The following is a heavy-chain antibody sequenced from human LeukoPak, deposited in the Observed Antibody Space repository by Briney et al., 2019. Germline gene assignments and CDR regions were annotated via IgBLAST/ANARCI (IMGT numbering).Heavy chain of an antibody. CDR2: ISGSGGSA. CDR1: GFTFSSYA. J-gene: IGHJ4*02. Sequence: GGSLRLSCAASGFTFSSYAMSWVRQAPGKGLEWVSAISGSGGSAYYADSVKGRFTISRDNSKNTLFLQLNSLRAEDTAVYYCANVQLWSSFDYWGQGTLVTVSS. CDR3: ANVQLWSSFDY. V-gene: IGHV3-23*01. D-gene: IGHD5-18*01.